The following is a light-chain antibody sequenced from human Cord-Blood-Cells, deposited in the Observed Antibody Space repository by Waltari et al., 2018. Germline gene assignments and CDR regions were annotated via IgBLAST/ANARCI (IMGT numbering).Light chain of an antibody. J-gene: IGLJ1*01. CDR1: SSDIGGYNY. CDR2: DVS. V-gene: IGLV2-14*01. Sequence: QSALTQPASVSGSPGQSVTISCTGTSSDIGGYNYFSWYQQHPGKAPKHMIYDVSNRPSGVSNRFSGSKSGNTASLTISGLQAEDEADYYCSSYTSSSTLDVFGTGTKVTVL. CDR3: SSYTSSSTLDV.